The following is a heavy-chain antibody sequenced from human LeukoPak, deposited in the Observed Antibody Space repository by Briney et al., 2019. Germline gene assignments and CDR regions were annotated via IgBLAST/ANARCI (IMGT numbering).Heavy chain of an antibody. CDR1: GYTFTSYY. V-gene: IGHV1-46*03. D-gene: IGHD3-22*01. CDR2: INPSGGST. CDR3: ARGGKAYYYDSSGYGAFDI. Sequence: ASVKVSCKASGYTFTSYYMHWVRQAPGQGLEWMGIINPSGGSTSYAQKFQGRVTMTRDTSTSTVHMELSSLRSEDTAVYYCARGGKAYYYDSSGYGAFDIWGQGTMVTVSS. J-gene: IGHJ3*02.